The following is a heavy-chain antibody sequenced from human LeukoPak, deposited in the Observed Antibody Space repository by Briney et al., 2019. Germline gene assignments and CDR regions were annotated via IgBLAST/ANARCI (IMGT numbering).Heavy chain of an antibody. CDR3: ARDREVRYYYDSSGLSPFDY. CDR1: GFTFSSYA. D-gene: IGHD3-22*01. V-gene: IGHV3-30-3*01. J-gene: IGHJ4*02. CDR2: ISYDGSNK. Sequence: GGSLRLSCAASGFTFSSYAMHWVRQAPGKGLEWVAVISYDGSNKYYADSVKGRFTISRDNSKNTLYLQMNSLRAEDTAVYYCARDREVRYYYDSSGLSPFDYWGQGTLVTVSS.